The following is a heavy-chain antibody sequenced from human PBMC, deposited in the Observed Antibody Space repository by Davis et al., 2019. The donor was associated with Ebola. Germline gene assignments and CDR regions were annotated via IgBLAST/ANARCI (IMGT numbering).Heavy chain of an antibody. CDR2: IGTAGDT. Sequence: GESLKISCAASGFTFSSYDMHWVRQVAGEGLEWVSSIGTAGDTYYPGSVKGRFTLSRENAKNSLYLQMNSLRAEDTAVYYCARGATLTRDYFDYWGQGTLVTVSS. V-gene: IGHV3-13*01. D-gene: IGHD2-21*02. J-gene: IGHJ4*02. CDR3: ARGATLTRDYFDY. CDR1: GFTFSSYD.